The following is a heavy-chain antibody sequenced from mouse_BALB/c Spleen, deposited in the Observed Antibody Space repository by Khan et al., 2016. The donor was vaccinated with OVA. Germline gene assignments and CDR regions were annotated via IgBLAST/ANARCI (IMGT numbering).Heavy chain of an antibody. CDR1: GYTFTSYT. Sequence: VQLQQSGAELARPGASVKMSCKASGYTFTSYTIHWIKQRPGQGLEWIGYINPSSGYTNYNQKFKDKATLTADKSYTTAYMQLSRLTSDNSAVYYCARDGAYYRNDGWCAYWGQGTLVTVSA. J-gene: IGHJ3*01. CDR3: ARDGAYYRNDGWCAY. V-gene: IGHV1-4*01. CDR2: INPSSGYT. D-gene: IGHD2-14*01.